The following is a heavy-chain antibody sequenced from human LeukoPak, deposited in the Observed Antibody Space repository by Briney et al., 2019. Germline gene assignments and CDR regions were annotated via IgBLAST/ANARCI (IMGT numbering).Heavy chain of an antibody. V-gene: IGHV1-46*01. CDR3: ARASRLVGQFDY. CDR2: INPSGGST. CDR1: GYTFTSYY. D-gene: IGHD1-26*01. J-gene: IGHJ4*02. Sequence: GASVKVSCKASGYTFTSYYMHWVRQAPGQGLEWMGIINPSGGSTSYAQKFQGRVTMTRDTSASTACMELSSLRSEDTAVYYCARASRLVGQFDYWGQGTLVTVSS.